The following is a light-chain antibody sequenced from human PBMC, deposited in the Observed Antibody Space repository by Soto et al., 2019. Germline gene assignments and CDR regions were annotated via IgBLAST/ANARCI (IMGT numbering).Light chain of an antibody. CDR3: QQFGNSPYT. J-gene: IGKJ2*01. Sequence: EIVMTQSPATLSVSPGERATLSCRASQSVSGNLAWYQQKPGQAPRLLIYGASSRATGIPDRFSGSGSGTDFTLTISRLEPEDFAVYYCQQFGNSPYTFGQGTRLEIK. V-gene: IGKV3-20*01. CDR1: QSVSGN. CDR2: GAS.